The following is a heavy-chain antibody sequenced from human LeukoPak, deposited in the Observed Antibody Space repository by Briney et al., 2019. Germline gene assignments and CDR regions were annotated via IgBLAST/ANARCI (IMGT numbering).Heavy chain of an antibody. CDR3: ARGGSGNFYY. CDR2: IGSDGGST. D-gene: IGHD1-26*01. CDR1: GFTFDDYG. Sequence: GGSLRLSCAASGFTFDDYGMNWVRQAPGKGLVWVSRIGSDGGSTTYADSVKGRFTISRDNAKNTLYLQMTSLRAEDTAVYYCARGGSGNFYYWGQGTLVTVSS. J-gene: IGHJ4*02. V-gene: IGHV3-74*03.